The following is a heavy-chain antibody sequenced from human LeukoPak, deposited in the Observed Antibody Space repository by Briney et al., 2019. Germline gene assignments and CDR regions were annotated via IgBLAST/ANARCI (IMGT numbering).Heavy chain of an antibody. CDR1: GFTFRDNY. CDR3: VRGPGRDGGY. Sequence: GGSLRLSCAASGFTFRDNYMSWIRQAPGKGPEWLSCISGSGSDINYAAPVKGRFTISRDNAKNSLYLQMNNLRVEDTAVYYCVRGPGRDGGYWGQGTLVTVSS. D-gene: IGHD1-26*01. CDR2: ISGSGSDI. V-gene: IGHV3-11*04. J-gene: IGHJ4*02.